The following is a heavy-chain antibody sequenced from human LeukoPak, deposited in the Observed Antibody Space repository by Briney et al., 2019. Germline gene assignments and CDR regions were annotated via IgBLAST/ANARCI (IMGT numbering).Heavy chain of an antibody. D-gene: IGHD3-22*01. CDR2: IYTSGST. CDR3: ARDGRPYDSSGYYYSAVTLYFDY. J-gene: IGHJ4*02. CDR1: GGSISSYY. V-gene: IGHV4-4*07. Sequence: SETLSLTCTVSGGSISSYYWSWIRQPAGKGLEWIGCIYTSGSTNYNPSLKSRVTMSVDTSKNQFSLKLSSVTAADTAVYYCARDGRPYDSSGYYYSAVTLYFDYWGQGTLVTVSS.